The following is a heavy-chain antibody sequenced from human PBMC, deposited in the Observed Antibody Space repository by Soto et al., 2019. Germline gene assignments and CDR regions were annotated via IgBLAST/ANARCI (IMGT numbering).Heavy chain of an antibody. CDR3: ARPPGYCSSTSCYTHFDY. J-gene: IGHJ4*02. Sequence: GESLKISCKGSGYSFTSYWSGWVRQMPGKGLEWMGIIYPGDSDTRYRPSFQGQVTISADKSISTAYLQWSSLKASDTAVYYCARPPGYCSSTSCYTHFDYWGQGTLVSGSS. CDR2: IYPGDSDT. D-gene: IGHD2-2*02. CDR1: GYSFTSYW. V-gene: IGHV5-51*01.